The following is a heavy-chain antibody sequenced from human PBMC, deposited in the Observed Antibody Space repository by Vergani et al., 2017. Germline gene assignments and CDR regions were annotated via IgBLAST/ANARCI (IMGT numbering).Heavy chain of an antibody. V-gene: IGHV4-34*01. D-gene: IGHD4-11*01. Sequence: QVQLQQWGAGLLKPSETLSLTCAVYGGSFSGYYWSWIRQPPGKGVEWIGEINHSGSTNYNPSLKSRVTISVDTSKNQFSLKLSSMTAADTAVYYCARSRTVTYWFDPWGQGTLVTV. CDR1: GGSFSGYY. CDR2: INHSGST. CDR3: ARSRTVTYWFDP. J-gene: IGHJ5*02.